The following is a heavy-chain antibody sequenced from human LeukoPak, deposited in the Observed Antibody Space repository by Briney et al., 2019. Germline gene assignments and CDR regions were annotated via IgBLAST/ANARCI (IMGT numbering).Heavy chain of an antibody. CDR3: ARLLTNVDTAMVHGVEVDY. D-gene: IGHD5-18*01. CDR2: IIPIFGTA. Sequence: GASVKVSCKASGGTFSSYAISWVRQAPGQGLEWMGGIIPIFGTANYAQKFQGRVTITADESTSTAYMELSSLRSEDTAVYYCARLLTNVDTAMVHGVEVDYWGQGTLVTVSS. CDR1: GGTFSSYA. J-gene: IGHJ4*02. V-gene: IGHV1-69*13.